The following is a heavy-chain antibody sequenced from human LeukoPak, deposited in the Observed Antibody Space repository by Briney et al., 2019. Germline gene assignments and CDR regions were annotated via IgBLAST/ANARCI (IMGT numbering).Heavy chain of an antibody. CDR1: GYSFTRYW. J-gene: IGHJ4*02. CDR3: ARTYSSGWAFFDY. Sequence: PGESLRISCKASGYSFTRYWISWVRQMPGKGLEWMGSIDPSDSYTNYSPSFQGHVTISADKSISTAYLQWRSLKASDTAIYYCARTYSSGWAFFDYWGQGNMVTVSS. CDR2: IDPSDSYT. V-gene: IGHV5-10-1*01. D-gene: IGHD6-19*01.